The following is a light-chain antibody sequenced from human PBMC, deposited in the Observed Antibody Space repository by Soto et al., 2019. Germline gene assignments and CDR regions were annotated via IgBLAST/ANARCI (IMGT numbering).Light chain of an antibody. J-gene: IGLJ1*01. CDR1: GSDVGTYNY. CDR3: CSYIAHYFYV. V-gene: IGLV2-14*01. CDR2: EVS. Sequence: QSVLTQPASVSGSPGQSITISCTGTGSDVGTYNYVSWYQHHPGKAPKLIIHEVSNRPSGVSNRFSGSKSGSTASLTVSGLQAEDEANYYCCSYIAHYFYVFGTGTKVTVL.